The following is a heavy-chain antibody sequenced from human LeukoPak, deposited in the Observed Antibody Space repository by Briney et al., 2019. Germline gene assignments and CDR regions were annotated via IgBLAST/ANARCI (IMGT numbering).Heavy chain of an antibody. CDR3: ARDRYDSSGYLLGGDYYMDV. Sequence: GGSLRLSCAASGFTVSSNYMSWVRQAPGKGLEWVSVIYSGGSTYYADSVKGRFTISRDNSKNTLYLQMNSLRAEDTAVYYCARDRYDSSGYLLGGDYYMDVWGKGTTVTISS. J-gene: IGHJ6*03. CDR2: IYSGGST. CDR1: GFTVSSNY. V-gene: IGHV3-53*01. D-gene: IGHD3-22*01.